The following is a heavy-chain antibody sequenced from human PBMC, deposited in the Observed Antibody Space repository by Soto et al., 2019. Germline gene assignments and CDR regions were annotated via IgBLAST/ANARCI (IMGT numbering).Heavy chain of an antibody. Sequence: QVQLQESGPGLVKPSETLSLTCTVSGGSISTYYWSWIRQPPGKGLEWIGYIYYSGSTNYNPSLKSRVTISVDTSNNQFSLKLSSVTAADTAVYYCARAGYDSSGYYPNWYFALWGRGTLVTVSS. V-gene: IGHV4-59*01. J-gene: IGHJ2*01. CDR3: ARAGYDSSGYYPNWYFAL. CDR2: IYYSGST. CDR1: GGSISTYY. D-gene: IGHD3-22*01.